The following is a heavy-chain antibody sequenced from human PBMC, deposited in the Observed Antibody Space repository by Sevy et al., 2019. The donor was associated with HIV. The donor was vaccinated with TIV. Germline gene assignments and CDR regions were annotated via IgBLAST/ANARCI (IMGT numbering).Heavy chain of an antibody. J-gene: IGHJ4*02. CDR3: ARDLGYFDY. CDR1: GFTVTNNY. Sequence: GGSLRLSCAASGFTVTNNYMNWVRQAPGKGLEWVSLIQSGGRTYYADFVKGRFTISRDNSKNSLYFQMNALRAEDTAVYYCARDLGYFDYWGQGALVTVSS. CDR2: IQSGGRT. V-gene: IGHV3-53*01.